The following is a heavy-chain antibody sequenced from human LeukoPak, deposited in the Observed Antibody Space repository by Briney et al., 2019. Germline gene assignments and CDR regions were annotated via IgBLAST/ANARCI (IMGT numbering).Heavy chain of an antibody. CDR1: GFTFDDYA. CDR2: ISRNSGSI. D-gene: IGHD3-22*01. Sequence: GGSLRLSCAASGFTFDDYAMDWVRQAPGKGLEWVSGISRNSGSIVYADCVKGRFTISTDNPKNSLYLQMNSLRAEDTALYYCAGLSYYDAFDIWGQGTMVTVSS. V-gene: IGHV3-9*01. J-gene: IGHJ3*02. CDR3: AGLSYYDAFDI.